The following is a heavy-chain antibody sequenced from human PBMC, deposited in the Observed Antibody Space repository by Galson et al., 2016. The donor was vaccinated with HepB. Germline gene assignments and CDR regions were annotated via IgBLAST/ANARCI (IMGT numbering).Heavy chain of an antibody. J-gene: IGHJ5*02. V-gene: IGHV1-18*01. Sequence: SVKVSCKASGYTFTNYAINWVRQAPGQGLEWMGWISADNGNTNYAQKFQGRVTMTTDTSTSTAYMESRTLRSDDTAVYYCARAPISFSEWLLIDPWGQGTLVTVSS. D-gene: IGHD3-3*02. CDR2: ISADNGNT. CDR1: GYTFTNYA. CDR3: ARAPISFSEWLLIDP.